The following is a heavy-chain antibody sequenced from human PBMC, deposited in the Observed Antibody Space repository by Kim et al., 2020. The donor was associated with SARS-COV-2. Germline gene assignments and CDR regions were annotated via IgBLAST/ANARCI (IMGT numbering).Heavy chain of an antibody. D-gene: IGHD6-13*01. CDR3: TTDPIAAALINWFDP. J-gene: IGHJ5*02. Sequence: APVKGRFTISRDDSKTTLYLQMNSLKTEDTAVYYCTTDPIAAALINWFDPWGQGTLVTVSS. V-gene: IGHV3-15*01.